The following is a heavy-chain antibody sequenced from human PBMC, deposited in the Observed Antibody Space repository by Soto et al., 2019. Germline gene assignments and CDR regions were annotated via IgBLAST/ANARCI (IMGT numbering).Heavy chain of an antibody. CDR2: VRGDNGHR. CDR1: GYTFSTNG. V-gene: IGHV1-18*01. D-gene: IGHD2-15*01. CDR3: ARDLGYCRSGTCYREWFDP. Sequence: QVQLVQSGAEVKKPGASVKVSFRASGYTFSTNGISWVRQVPGQGLEWMGWVRGDNGHRNYAQSLQGRVTMTTDTSTNTAYMELRSLRSDNTAVYYCARDLGYCRSGTCYREWFDPWGQGTLVTVST. J-gene: IGHJ5*02.